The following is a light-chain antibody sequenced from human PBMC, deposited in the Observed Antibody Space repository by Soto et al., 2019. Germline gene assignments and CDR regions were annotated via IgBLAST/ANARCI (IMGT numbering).Light chain of an antibody. CDR1: QDIGSA. J-gene: IGKJ4*01. CDR2: DAS. CDR3: QQFNGFPLT. V-gene: IGKV1-13*02. Sequence: IPLTQSPSSLSASVGDRVTITCRAGQDIGSALAWYQQRPGKAPKLLLYDASDLEAGVPSRFSSSGSGTDFTLTITSLRPEDFATYYCQQFNGFPLTFGGGTKVQIK.